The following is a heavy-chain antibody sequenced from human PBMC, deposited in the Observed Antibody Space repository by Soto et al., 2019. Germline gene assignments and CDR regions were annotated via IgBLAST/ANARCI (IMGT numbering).Heavy chain of an antibody. CDR2: ISWNSGSI. J-gene: IGHJ4*02. Sequence: GGSLRLSCAASGFTFDDYAMHWVRQAPGKGLEWVSGISWNSGSIGYADSVKGRFTISRDNAKNSLYLQMNRLRAEDAAVYYAESESISVAGEAGFDYWGQGTLVTVSS. D-gene: IGHD6-19*01. CDR3: ESESISVAGEAGFDY. V-gene: IGHV3-9*01. CDR1: GFTFDDYA.